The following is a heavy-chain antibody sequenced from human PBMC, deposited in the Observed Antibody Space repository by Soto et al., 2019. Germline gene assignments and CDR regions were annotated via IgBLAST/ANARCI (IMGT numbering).Heavy chain of an antibody. V-gene: IGHV3-74*01. CDR3: VGEERFGANFGL. CDR1: GFTFRNYW. Sequence: EVQLAESGGSLVQPGESLGLSCAASGFTFRNYWMPWVRQAPGKGLEWVSRINSDTSDTSYADSVKGRLTVSRDNAKNRLYLQLNSMRVEYTAVYYCVGEERFGANFGLCGQGTLVIVSS. CDR2: INSDTSDT. D-gene: IGHD3-10*01. J-gene: IGHJ4*02.